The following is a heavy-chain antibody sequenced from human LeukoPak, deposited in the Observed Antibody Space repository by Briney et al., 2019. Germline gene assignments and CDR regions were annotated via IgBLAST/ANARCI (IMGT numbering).Heavy chain of an antibody. CDR1: GGSISTYY. CDR2: IYYSGAT. Sequence: PSETLSLTCTVSGGSISTYYWSGIRQPPGKGLEWIGYIYYSGATSYNPSLKSRVTISVDTAKKQFSLKLSSVTAADTAVYYCARDQASDTAMVAYYFDYWGQGTLVTVSS. J-gene: IGHJ4*02. V-gene: IGHV4-59*12. CDR3: ARDQASDTAMVAYYFDY. D-gene: IGHD5-18*01.